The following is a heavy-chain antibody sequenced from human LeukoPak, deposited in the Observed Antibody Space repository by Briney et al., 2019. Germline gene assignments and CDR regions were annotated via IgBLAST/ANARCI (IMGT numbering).Heavy chain of an antibody. V-gene: IGHV4-59*01. Sequence: PSETLSLTCTVSRGSISSYYWSWIRQPPGKGLEWIGYIYYSGSTNYNPSLKSRVTISVDTSKNQFSLKLSSVTAADTAVYYCAGGYSSSSGVDYWGQGTLVTVSS. J-gene: IGHJ4*02. D-gene: IGHD6-6*01. CDR1: RGSISSYY. CDR2: IYYSGST. CDR3: AGGYSSSSGVDY.